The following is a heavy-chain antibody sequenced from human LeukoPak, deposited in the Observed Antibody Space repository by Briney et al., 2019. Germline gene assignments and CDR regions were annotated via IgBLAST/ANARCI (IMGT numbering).Heavy chain of an antibody. Sequence: GGSLRLSCAASGFTFSSYEMNWVRQAPGKGLEWVSYISSSGSTIYYADSVKGRFTISRDNAKNSLYLQMNSLRAEDTAVYYCARDLLLWFGEFNDYWGQGTLVTVSS. CDR3: ARDLLLWFGEFNDY. CDR2: ISSSGSTI. CDR1: GFTFSSYE. J-gene: IGHJ4*02. V-gene: IGHV3-48*03. D-gene: IGHD3-10*01.